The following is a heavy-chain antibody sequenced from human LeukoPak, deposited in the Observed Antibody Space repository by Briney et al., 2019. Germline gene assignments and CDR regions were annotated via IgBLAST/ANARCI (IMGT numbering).Heavy chain of an antibody. CDR2: INPSNGVT. CDR1: GYTFSDYY. V-gene: IGHV1-2*04. CDR3: ARDHYDVSTAYPARAIDH. D-gene: IGHD3-9*01. Sequence: ASVKVSCKPPGYTFSDYYIHWVRQAPGQGLEWMGWINPSNGVTKYAQKFEGSVTMTRDTSLSTAYMELSRVRPDDTAVYFCARDHYDVSTAYPARAIDHWGQGTLVTVSS. J-gene: IGHJ4*02.